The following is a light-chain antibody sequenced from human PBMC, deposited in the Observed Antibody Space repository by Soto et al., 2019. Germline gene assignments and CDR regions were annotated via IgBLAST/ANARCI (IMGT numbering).Light chain of an antibody. V-gene: IGKV4-1*01. J-gene: IGKJ1*01. Sequence: DIVITQSPDSLAVSLGERATINCKSSQRVFYSSNKKNYLAWYQKKTGQPPKVLIYWESTRESGVPDRLSGSGSGTDFNLTISRLQAEDVALYYCHKYYTTPWTCGQGTKVDIK. CDR1: QRVFYSSNKKNY. CDR3: HKYYTTPWT. CDR2: WES.